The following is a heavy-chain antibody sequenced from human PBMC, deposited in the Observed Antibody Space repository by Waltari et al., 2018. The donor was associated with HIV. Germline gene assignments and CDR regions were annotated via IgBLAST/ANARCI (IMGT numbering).Heavy chain of an antibody. Sequence: EVQLVESGGGLVKSWGPLRLFCPASGLTFGHQPMNWVRQAQGKGLVWVSSISSGTSYIYYPDSVTGRFTVSRDNAKDSLFLQMNSLRADDTAVYYCARQQLGSGALDLWGQGTLVTVSS. CDR1: GLTFGHQP. J-gene: IGHJ4*02. CDR3: ARQQLGSGALDL. V-gene: IGHV3-21*02. D-gene: IGHD3-10*02. CDR2: ISSGTSYI.